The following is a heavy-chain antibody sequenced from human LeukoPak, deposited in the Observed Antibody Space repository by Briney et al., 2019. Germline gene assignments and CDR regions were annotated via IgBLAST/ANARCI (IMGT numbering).Heavy chain of an antibody. CDR2: IWNDGSNE. V-gene: IGHV3-33*06. Sequence: PGGSLRLPCAASGFSFSDYAMAWVRQAPGKGLEWVAVIWNDGSNEYYADSVKGRFTISRDNSKNTVSLQMNSLRDEDTAVYYCAKDAQRGFDYSNSLEYWGQGTLVTVSS. J-gene: IGHJ4*02. CDR3: AKDAQRGFDYSNSLEY. CDR1: GFSFSDYA. D-gene: IGHD4-11*01.